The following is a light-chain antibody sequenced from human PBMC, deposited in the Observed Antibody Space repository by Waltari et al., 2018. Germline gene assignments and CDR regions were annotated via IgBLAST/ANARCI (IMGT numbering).Light chain of an antibody. J-gene: IGLJ3*02. CDR3: SSSTGTTWV. CDR1: SSDVGAYNY. CDR2: DFS. V-gene: IGLV2-14*03. Sequence: QSALTQPASVSGSPGQSITISCSGISSDVGAYNYVSWYQQHAGKAPELMIYDFSNRPSGVSNRFSGSKSGSTASLTISGLQAEDEADYYCSSSTGTTWVFGGGTKVSVL.